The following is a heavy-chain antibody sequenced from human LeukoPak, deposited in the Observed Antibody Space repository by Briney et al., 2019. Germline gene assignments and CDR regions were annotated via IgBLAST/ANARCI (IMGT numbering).Heavy chain of an antibody. D-gene: IGHD4-17*01. CDR1: GYTFTSYA. V-gene: IGHV1-3*03. Sequence: ASVKVSCTASGYTFTSYAIHWVRQAPGQRLEWMGWINAGNGNTKYSQEFQGRVTITRDTSASTAYMELSSLKSEDMDVYYCARGPNSPATAYWYFDLWGRGTLVTVSS. J-gene: IGHJ2*01. CDR3: ARGPNSPATAYWYFDL. CDR2: INAGNGNT.